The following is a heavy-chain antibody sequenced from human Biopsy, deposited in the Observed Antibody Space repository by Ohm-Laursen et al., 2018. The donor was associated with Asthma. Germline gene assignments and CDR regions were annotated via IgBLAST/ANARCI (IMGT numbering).Heavy chain of an antibody. CDR1: GGTFSNFA. CDR2: HDHEEGGT. V-gene: IGHV1-24*01. J-gene: IGHJ4*02. CDR3: ASDFPKDYVRYNFQF. D-gene: IGHD4-17*01. Sequence: GSSVKVSCKAPGGTFSNFAISWVRQAPGQGLEWMGGHDHEEGGTVNARRFQGRVTMTEDTSTDTAYVELSSLSSDDTAVYYCASDFPKDYVRYNFQFWGQGTLVTVSS.